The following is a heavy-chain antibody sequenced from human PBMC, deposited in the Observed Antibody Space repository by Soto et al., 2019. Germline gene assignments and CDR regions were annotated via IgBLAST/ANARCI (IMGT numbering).Heavy chain of an antibody. CDR2: IYPGDFNT. CDR1: GYSFATYW. J-gene: IGHJ4*02. D-gene: IGHD2-15*01. CDR3: ARGAGFCSGGRCYDFDY. Sequence: RGESLKISCQGSGYSFATYWIGWVRQMPGKGLEWMAMIYPGDFNTKYSPSFLGQVTISADKSITTAFLQWNSLKASDTAMYYCARGAGFCSGGRCYDFDYWGQGTLVTVSS. V-gene: IGHV5-51*01.